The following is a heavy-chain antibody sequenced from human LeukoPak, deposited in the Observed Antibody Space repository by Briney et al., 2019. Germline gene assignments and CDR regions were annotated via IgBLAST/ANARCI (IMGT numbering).Heavy chain of an antibody. CDR2: IKQDGSEK. Sequence: GGSLRLSCAASGFTFSSYWMSWVRRAPGKGLEWVANIKQDGSEKYYVDSVKGRFTISRDNAKNSLYLQMNSLRAEDTAVYYCRSVVTATLYYYYGMDVWGQGTTVTVSS. CDR3: RSVVTATLYYYYGMDV. CDR1: GFTFSSYW. D-gene: IGHD2-21*02. J-gene: IGHJ6*02. V-gene: IGHV3-7*03.